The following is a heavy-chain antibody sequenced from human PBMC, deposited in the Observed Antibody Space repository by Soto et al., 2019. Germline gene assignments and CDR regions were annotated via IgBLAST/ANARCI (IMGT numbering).Heavy chain of an antibody. CDR3: ARRSPGTTGAHDYDPDLEV. CDR1: GFDFGAFG. CDR2: ISSTSGTI. D-gene: IGHD1-1*01. J-gene: IGHJ6*04. Sequence: GGLLRHRRAAAGFDFGAFGVSWVRQNKGKGLEWVSIISSTSGTISYADSVKGRFTTSRDNAKNSLYLQMNSLRAEDTAVYYCARRSPGTTGAHDYDPDLEVRGKGTTDTVSS. V-gene: IGHV3-48*01.